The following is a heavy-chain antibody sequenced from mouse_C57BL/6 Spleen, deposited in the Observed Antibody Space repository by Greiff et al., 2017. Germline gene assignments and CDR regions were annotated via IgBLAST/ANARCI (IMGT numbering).Heavy chain of an antibody. V-gene: IGHV1-82*01. D-gene: IGHD2-3*01. J-gene: IGHJ1*03. CDR3: ARSMMRSHWYCDV. Sequence: VQLQQSGPELVKPGASVKISCKASGYAFSSSWMNWVKQRPGKGLEWIGRIYPGDGDTNYNGKFKGKATLTADKSSSTAYMQLSSLTSEDSAVYFCARSMMRSHWYCDVWGTGTTVTVSS. CDR1: GYAFSSSW. CDR2: IYPGDGDT.